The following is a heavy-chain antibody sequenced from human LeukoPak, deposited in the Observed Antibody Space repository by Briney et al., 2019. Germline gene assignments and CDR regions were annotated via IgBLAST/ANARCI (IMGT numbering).Heavy chain of an antibody. CDR1: GYPVTSYG. D-gene: IGHD3-22*01. J-gene: IGHJ4*02. CDR2: ISAYIGII. Sequence: GKPCCKASGYPVTSYGISWVRQAPGQGLEGRGWISAYIGIIIYAPTLQRRVTMTPDTSTSTAYLELRSLRPDDTAVYYRARLREGMIVVFFDYLGQGTLVTVSS. V-gene: IGHV1-18*01. CDR3: ARLREGMIVVFFDY.